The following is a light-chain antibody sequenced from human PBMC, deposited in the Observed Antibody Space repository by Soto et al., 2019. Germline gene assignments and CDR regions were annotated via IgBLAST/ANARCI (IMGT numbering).Light chain of an antibody. J-gene: IGKJ3*01. CDR2: DAS. V-gene: IGKV3-11*01. CDR1: QSVSSY. Sequence: EIVLTQSPATLSLSPGERATLSCRASQSVSSYLAWYQQKPGQAPRLLIYDASNRATGIPARFSGSGSGTDFTLTISSLEPEDFVVYYCQLRSNWPRFTFGPGTKVDIK. CDR3: QLRSNWPRFT.